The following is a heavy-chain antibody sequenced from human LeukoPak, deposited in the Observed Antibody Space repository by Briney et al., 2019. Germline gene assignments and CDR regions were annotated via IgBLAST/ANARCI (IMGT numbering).Heavy chain of an antibody. CDR2: ISWNSGSI. V-gene: IGHV3-9*01. D-gene: IGHD6-13*01. CDR3: AKGIAAENWFDP. CDR1: GFTFDDYA. J-gene: IGHJ5*02. Sequence: GGSLRLSCAASGFTFDDYAMHWVRQAPGKGLEWVSGISWNSGSIGYADSVKGRFTISRDNAKNSLYLQMNSLRAEDTALYYCAKGIAAENWFDPWGQGTLVTVSS.